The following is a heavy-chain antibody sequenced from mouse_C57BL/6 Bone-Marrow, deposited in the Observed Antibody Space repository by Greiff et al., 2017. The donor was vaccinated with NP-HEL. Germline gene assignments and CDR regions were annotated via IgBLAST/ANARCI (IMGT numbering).Heavy chain of an antibody. J-gene: IGHJ2*01. CDR3: TWIYYYGPYYFDY. D-gene: IGHD1-1*01. CDR2: IDPENGDT. V-gene: IGHV14-4*01. Sequence: VQLQQSGAELVRPGASVKLSCTASGFNIKDDYMHWVKQRPEQGLEWIGWIDPENGDTEYASKFQGKATITADTSSNTAYLQLSSLTSEDTAVYYCTWIYYYGPYYFDYWGQGTTLTVSS. CDR1: GFNIKDDY.